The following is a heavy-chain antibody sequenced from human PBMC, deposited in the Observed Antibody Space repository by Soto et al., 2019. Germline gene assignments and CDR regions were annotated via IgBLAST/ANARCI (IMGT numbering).Heavy chain of an antibody. CDR2: ISSSGSTT. CDR1: GFTFNTYE. Sequence: PGGSVRLSCAASGFTFNTYEMNWVRQAPGRGLEWVSYISSSGSTTYYADSVKGRFTISRDNAKNSLYLQMNSLRAEDTAIYYGATRSGGGGAFDFWGQGTMVTVSS. J-gene: IGHJ3*01. V-gene: IGHV3-48*03. D-gene: IGHD3-10*01. CDR3: ATRSGGGGAFDF.